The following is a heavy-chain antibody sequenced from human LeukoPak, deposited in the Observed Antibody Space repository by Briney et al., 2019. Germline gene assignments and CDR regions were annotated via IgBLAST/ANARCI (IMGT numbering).Heavy chain of an antibody. D-gene: IGHD3/OR15-3a*01. CDR1: GFTFSSYA. J-gene: IGHJ4*02. CDR3: ANGLNVPDY. V-gene: IGHV3-23*01. Sequence: PAGGPLRLSCAASGFTFSSYAMSWVRQAPGKGLEWVSSISDSGGSTYCADSVQGRFTISRDNSKNTVFLQMNSLRAEDTAIYYCANGLNVPDYWGQGTLVTVSS. CDR2: ISDSGGST.